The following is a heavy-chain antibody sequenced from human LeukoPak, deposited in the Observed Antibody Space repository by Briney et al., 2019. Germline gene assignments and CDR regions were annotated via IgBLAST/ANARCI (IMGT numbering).Heavy chain of an antibody. V-gene: IGHV3-48*04. Sequence: PGGSLRLSCAASGFTFSSYSMNWVRQAPGKGLEWVSYISSSGSTIYYADSVKGRFTISRDNAKNSLYLQMNSLRAEDTAVYYCARDWSQLYSSGWHYRDYWGQGTLVTVSS. CDR1: GFTFSSYS. CDR2: ISSSGSTI. CDR3: ARDWSQLYSSGWHYRDY. D-gene: IGHD6-19*01. J-gene: IGHJ4*02.